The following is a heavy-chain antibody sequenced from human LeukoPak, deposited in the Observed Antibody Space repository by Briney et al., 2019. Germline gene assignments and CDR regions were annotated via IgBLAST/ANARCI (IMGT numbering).Heavy chain of an antibody. CDR1: GYTFTGYY. Sequence: GASVKVSCEPSGYTFTGYYMHWVRQAPGQGLEWMGWINPNTGVTNYAQKFQGRVTMTRDTSISTAYMELSRLRSDDTAVYYCARDPNLNLQALSYYYGMDVWGQGTTVTVSS. V-gene: IGHV1-2*02. D-gene: IGHD1-1*01. J-gene: IGHJ6*02. CDR2: INPNTGVT. CDR3: ARDPNLNLQALSYYYGMDV.